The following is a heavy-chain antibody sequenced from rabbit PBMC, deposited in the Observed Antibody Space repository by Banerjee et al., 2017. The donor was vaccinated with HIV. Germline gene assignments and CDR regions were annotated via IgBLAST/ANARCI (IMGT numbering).Heavy chain of an antibody. D-gene: IGHD4-1*01. J-gene: IGHJ4*01. Sequence: QSLEESGGDLVKPGASLTLTCTASGFSFSNRYYISWVRQAPGKGLEWIACIYADNSGDTYYASWAKGRFTISKTSSTTVTLQMTSLTAADTATYFCARETDSGWGVVSFYFNLWGPGTLVTVS. CDR3: ARETDSGWGVVSFYFNL. V-gene: IGHV1S40*01. CDR1: GFSFSNRYY. CDR2: IYADNSGDT.